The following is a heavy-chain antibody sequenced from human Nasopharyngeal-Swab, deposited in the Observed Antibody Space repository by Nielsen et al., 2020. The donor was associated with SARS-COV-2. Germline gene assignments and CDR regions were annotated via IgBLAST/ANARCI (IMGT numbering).Heavy chain of an antibody. V-gene: IGHV3-64*01. CDR3: ARTPLGYYYYYMDV. Sequence: VRQAPGKGLEYVSAISSNGGSTYYANSVKGRFTISRDNSKNTLYLQMGSLSAEDMAVYYCARTPLGYYYYYMDVWGKGTTVTVSS. J-gene: IGHJ6*03. CDR2: ISSNGGST.